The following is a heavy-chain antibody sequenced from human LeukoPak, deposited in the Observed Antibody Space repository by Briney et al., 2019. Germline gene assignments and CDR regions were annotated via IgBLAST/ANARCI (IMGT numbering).Heavy chain of an antibody. Sequence: GGSLRLSCAASGFTFSDYYMSWIRQAPGKGLEWVSYISSSGSTIYYADSVKGRFTISRDNAKNSLYLQMNSLRAEDTAVYYCAKGYCSGGSCYLNWFDPWGQGTLVTVSS. V-gene: IGHV3-11*01. J-gene: IGHJ5*02. CDR2: ISSSGSTI. CDR1: GFTFSDYY. CDR3: AKGYCSGGSCYLNWFDP. D-gene: IGHD2-15*01.